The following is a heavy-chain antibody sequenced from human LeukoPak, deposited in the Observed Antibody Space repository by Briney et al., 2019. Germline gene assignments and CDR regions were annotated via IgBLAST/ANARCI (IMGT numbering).Heavy chain of an antibody. CDR3: ARVVDYDSRDY. V-gene: IGHV3-7*03. D-gene: IGHD3-22*01. J-gene: IGHJ4*02. CDR1: GFTFSSYW. Sequence: GGSLRLSCAASGFTFSSYWMSWVRQAPGKGLEWVANIKQDGSEKYYVDSVKGRFTISRANAKNSLYLQMNSLRAEDTAVYYYARVVDYDSRDYWGQGTLVTVSS. CDR2: IKQDGSEK.